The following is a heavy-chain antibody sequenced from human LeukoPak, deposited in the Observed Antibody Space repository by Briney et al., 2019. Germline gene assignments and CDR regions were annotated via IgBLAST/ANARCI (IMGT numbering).Heavy chain of an antibody. Sequence: PGGSLRLSCAASGFTFSSHGMHWVRQAPGKGLEWVAFIRYDGTNKYYADSMKGRFTISRDNSKNTLYLQMNSLRAEDTAVYYCAKDNYYGDYDVTSIFGVDWGQGTLVTVSS. CDR1: GFTFSSHG. D-gene: IGHD4-17*01. CDR3: AKDNYYGDYDVTSIFGVD. J-gene: IGHJ4*02. V-gene: IGHV3-30*02. CDR2: IRYDGTNK.